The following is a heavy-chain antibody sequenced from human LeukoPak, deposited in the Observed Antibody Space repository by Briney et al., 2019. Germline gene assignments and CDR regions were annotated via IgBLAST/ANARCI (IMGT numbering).Heavy chain of an antibody. CDR3: TTGGVVVVVAATLADY. V-gene: IGHV3-15*01. CDR2: IKSKTDGGTT. Sequence: GGSLRLSCAASGLTFSASAMHWVRQASGKGLEWVGRIKSKTDGGTTDYAAPVKGRFTISRDDSKNTLYLQMNSLKTEDTAVYYCTTGGVVVVVAATLADYWGQGTLVTVSS. D-gene: IGHD2-15*01. J-gene: IGHJ4*02. CDR1: GLTFSASA.